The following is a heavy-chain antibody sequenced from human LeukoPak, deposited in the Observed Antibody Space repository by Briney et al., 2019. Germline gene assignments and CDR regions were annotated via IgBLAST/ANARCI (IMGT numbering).Heavy chain of an antibody. D-gene: IGHD5-24*01. CDR2: ITTNGRRT. J-gene: IGHJ4*02. CDR1: GLTVSSNH. V-gene: IGHV3-64D*06. CDR3: VSSRDGFNSPFDY. Sequence: PGGSLRLSCVASGLTVSSNHMSWVRRAPGKGLEYVSAITTNGRRTYYADSVKGRFTISRDNSKNTLYLQMSSLRVEDTAVYYCVSSRDGFNSPFDYWGQGTLVTVSS.